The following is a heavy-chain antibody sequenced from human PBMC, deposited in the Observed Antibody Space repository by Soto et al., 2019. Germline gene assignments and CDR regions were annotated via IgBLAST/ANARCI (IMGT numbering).Heavy chain of an antibody. CDR3: ARGGVDYYDSSGYYFSPYYFDY. CDR1: GGSISSGGYS. CDR2: IYHSGST. V-gene: IGHV4-30-2*01. Sequence: PSETVSLTCAVSGGSISSGGYSWSWIRQPPGKGLEWIGYIYHSGSTYYNPSLKSRVTISVDRSKNQFSLKLSSVTAADTAVYYCARGGVDYYDSSGYYFSPYYFDYWGQGTLVTVSS. D-gene: IGHD3-22*01. J-gene: IGHJ4*02.